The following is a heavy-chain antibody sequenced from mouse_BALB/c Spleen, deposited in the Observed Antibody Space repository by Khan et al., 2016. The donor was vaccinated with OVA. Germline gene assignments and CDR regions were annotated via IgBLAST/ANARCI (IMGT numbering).Heavy chain of an antibody. J-gene: IGHJ4*01. V-gene: IGHV3-2*02. CDR1: GYSITSNYA. CDR2: ISYSGLT. D-gene: IGHD1-1*01. CDR3: ARGNYYGYTMDY. Sequence: EVQLVESGPGLVKPSQSLSLTCTVTGYSITSNYAWNWIRQFPGNKLEWMGYISYSGLTSYNPSLKRRISITRDTSKNQFFLQLNSVTTEDTATYYCARGNYYGYTMDYWGQGTSVTVSS.